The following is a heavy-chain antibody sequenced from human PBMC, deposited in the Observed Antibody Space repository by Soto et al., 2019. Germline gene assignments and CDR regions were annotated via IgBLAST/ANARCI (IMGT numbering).Heavy chain of an antibody. Sequence: GGSLRLSCAASGFTVSSNYMSWVRQAPGKGLEWVSVIYSGGSTYYADSVKGRFTISRDNSKNTLYLQMNSLRAEDTAVYYCAREGGIIAAQYYYYYGMDVWGQGTTVTVSS. CDR2: IYSGGST. J-gene: IGHJ6*02. V-gene: IGHV3-66*01. CDR3: AREGGIIAAQYYYYYGMDV. CDR1: GFTVSSNY. D-gene: IGHD6-6*01.